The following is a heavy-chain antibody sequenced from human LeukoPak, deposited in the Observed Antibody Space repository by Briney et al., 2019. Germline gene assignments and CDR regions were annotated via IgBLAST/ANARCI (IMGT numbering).Heavy chain of an antibody. Sequence: GASVKVSCKASGYTFTGYYMHWVRQAPGQGLEWMGGFDPEDGETIYAQKFQGRVTMTEDTSTDTAYMELSSLRSEDTAVYYCATVAPSRTLLDGRRGNNWFDPWGQGTLVTVSS. D-gene: IGHD2/OR15-2a*01. CDR1: GYTFTGYY. CDR2: FDPEDGET. J-gene: IGHJ5*02. V-gene: IGHV1-24*01. CDR3: ATVAPSRTLLDGRRGNNWFDP.